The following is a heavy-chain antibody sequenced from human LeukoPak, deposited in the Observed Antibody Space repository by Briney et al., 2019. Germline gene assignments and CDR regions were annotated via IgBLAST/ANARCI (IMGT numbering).Heavy chain of an antibody. CDR3: ARRDCSSSSCHYYYYYMDV. CDR1: GYTFTNFG. CDR2: ITTYNGNT. V-gene: IGHV1-18*01. J-gene: IGHJ6*02. D-gene: IGHD2-2*01. Sequence: ASVKVSCKASGYTFTNFGISWVRQAPGQGLEWLGWITTYNGNTNYAQNVQDRVTMTSDTSTSTAYMELRSLTSDDTAVYYCARRDCSSSSCHYYYYYMDVWGQGTTATVSS.